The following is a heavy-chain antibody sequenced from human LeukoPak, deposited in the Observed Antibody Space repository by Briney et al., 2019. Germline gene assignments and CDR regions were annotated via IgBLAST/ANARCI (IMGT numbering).Heavy chain of an antibody. V-gene: IGHV1-18*01. CDR1: GYTFTSYG. CDR2: ISAYNGNT. D-gene: IGHD6-13*01. CDR3: ASAEFGSSWYWFDP. Sequence: ASVRVSCKASGYTFTSYGISWVRQAPGQGLEWMGWISAYNGNTNYAQKLQGRVTMTTDTSTSTAYMELRSLRSDDTAVYYCASAEFGSSWYWFDPWGQGTLVTVSS. J-gene: IGHJ5*02.